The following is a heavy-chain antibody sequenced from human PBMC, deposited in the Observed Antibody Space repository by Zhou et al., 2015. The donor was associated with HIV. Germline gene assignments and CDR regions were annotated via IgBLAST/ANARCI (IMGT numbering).Heavy chain of an antibody. Sequence: QVQLVQSGAEVKKPGSSVKVSCKASGGTFSSYAISWVRQAPGQGLEWMGGIIPIFGTANYAQKFQGRVTITADESTSTAYMELSSLRSEDTAVYYCARAVGRYYDSSGPVYFQHWGQGTLVTVSS. CDR3: ARAVGRYYDSSGPVYFQH. V-gene: IGHV1-69*01. CDR1: GGTFSSYA. J-gene: IGHJ1*01. CDR2: IIPIFGTA. D-gene: IGHD3-22*01.